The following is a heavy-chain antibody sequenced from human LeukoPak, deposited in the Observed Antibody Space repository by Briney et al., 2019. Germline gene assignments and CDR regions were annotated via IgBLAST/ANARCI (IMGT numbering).Heavy chain of an antibody. J-gene: IGHJ5*02. V-gene: IGHV4-39*07. Sequence: SETLSLTCTVSGGSISSSSYYWGWIRQPPGKGLEWIGSIYYSGSTYYNPSLKSRVTISVDTSKNQFSLKLSSVTAADTAVYYCARAGYSSSWYRNWFDPWGQGTLVTVSS. CDR2: IYYSGST. CDR1: GGSISSSSYY. D-gene: IGHD6-13*01. CDR3: ARAGYSSSWYRNWFDP.